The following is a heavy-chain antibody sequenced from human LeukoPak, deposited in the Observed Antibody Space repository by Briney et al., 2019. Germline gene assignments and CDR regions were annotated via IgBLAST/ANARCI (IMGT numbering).Heavy chain of an antibody. D-gene: IGHD3-22*01. J-gene: IGHJ4*02. CDR2: ISRSGVNT. CDR1: GFTFSSYG. CDR3: AKRDSSGYYYFDF. Sequence: GGSLRLSCAASGFTFSSYGMSWVRQAPGKGLEWVSAISRSGVNTYYADSVKGRFTISRDISKNTLYLQMNSLRAEDTAVYYCAKRDSSGYYYFDFWGQGTLVTVSS. V-gene: IGHV3-23*01.